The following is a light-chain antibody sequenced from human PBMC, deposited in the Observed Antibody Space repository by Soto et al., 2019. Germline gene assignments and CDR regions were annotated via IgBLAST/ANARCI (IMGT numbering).Light chain of an antibody. CDR1: QSVSSNY. CDR3: QQDGSSPPT. CDR2: GAS. J-gene: IGKJ2*01. Sequence: EIVLTQSPGTLSFSPGERATLSCRASQSVSSNYLAWYQQKPGQAPRLLIYGASSRATGIPDRFSGSGSGTDFTLTVSRLEPEDFAVFYCQQDGSSPPTFGQGTKVEIK. V-gene: IGKV3-20*01.